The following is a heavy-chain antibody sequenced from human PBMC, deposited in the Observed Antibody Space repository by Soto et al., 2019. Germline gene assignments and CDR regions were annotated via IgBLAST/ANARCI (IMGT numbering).Heavy chain of an antibody. CDR2: INSDGSST. Sequence: PGGSLRLSCAASGFTFSSYWMHWVRQAPGKGLVWVSRINSDGSSTSYADSVKGRFTISRDNAKNTLYLQMNSLRAEDTAVYYCARGATYYYGSGSYPVDYWGQGTLVTVSS. D-gene: IGHD3-10*01. V-gene: IGHV3-74*01. CDR3: ARGATYYYGSGSYPVDY. J-gene: IGHJ4*02. CDR1: GFTFSSYW.